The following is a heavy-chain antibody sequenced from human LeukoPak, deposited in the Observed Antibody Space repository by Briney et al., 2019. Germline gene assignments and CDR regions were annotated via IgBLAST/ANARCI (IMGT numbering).Heavy chain of an antibody. V-gene: IGHV3-21*01. CDR1: GFTFSSYS. J-gene: IGHJ6*03. Sequence: GGSLRLSCAASGFTFSSYSMNWVRQAPGKGLEWVSSISSSSSYIYYADSVKGRFTISRDNAKNSLYLQMNSLRAEDTAVYYCARDSSSNLKYYYYYMDVWGKGTTVTVSS. CDR2: ISSSSSYI. D-gene: IGHD2-2*01. CDR3: ARDSSSNLKYYYYYMDV.